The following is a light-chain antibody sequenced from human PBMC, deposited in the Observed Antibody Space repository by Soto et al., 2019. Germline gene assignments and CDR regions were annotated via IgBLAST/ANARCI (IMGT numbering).Light chain of an antibody. V-gene: IGKV3-15*01. CDR3: QQYKNWPPLT. Sequence: EIELTQSPSTLSVSPGERATLSCRASQSVSGQLAWYQQKPGKAPKLLIYGASTMATGIPARFSGSGSGTEYTLTISSLQSEDFAVYYCQQYKNWPPLTFGGGTKVEIK. J-gene: IGKJ4*01. CDR1: QSVSGQ. CDR2: GAS.